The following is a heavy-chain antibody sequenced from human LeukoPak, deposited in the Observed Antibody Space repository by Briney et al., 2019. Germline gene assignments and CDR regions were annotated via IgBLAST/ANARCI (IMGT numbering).Heavy chain of an antibody. CDR2: ISGSSTNT. Sequence: GGSLRLSCAASGFTFSHFYMSWIRQAPGKGLESVSYISGSSTNTNYADSVKGRFTIYRDNAKNTLYLQMNSLRAEDTAVYYCGTDHGYWGRGTLVTVFS. CDR3: GTDHGY. V-gene: IGHV3-11*05. CDR1: GFTFSHFY. J-gene: IGHJ4*02.